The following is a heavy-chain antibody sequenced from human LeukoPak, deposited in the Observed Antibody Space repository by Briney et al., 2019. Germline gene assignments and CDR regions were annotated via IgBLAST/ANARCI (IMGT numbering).Heavy chain of an antibody. CDR3: AKPGTEAANNIYFDR. CDR2: VSASGGRT. J-gene: IGHJ4*02. V-gene: IGHV3-23*01. CDR1: GFTFSSNA. Sequence: PGGSLRLSCAASGFTFSSNAMTWVRQAPGKGLEWVSLVSASGGRTYHADSVRGRFTTSRDNSRKTLYLQICSLRAEETRVYYTAKPGTEAANNIYFDRWGQGALVTVSS. D-gene: IGHD2-15*01.